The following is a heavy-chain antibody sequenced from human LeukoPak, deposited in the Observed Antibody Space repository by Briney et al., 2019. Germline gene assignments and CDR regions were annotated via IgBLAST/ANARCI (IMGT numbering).Heavy chain of an antibody. D-gene: IGHD6-13*01. CDR3: AHSQSSSSWYETPALDY. CDR1: GGSISSGGYS. Sequence: TLSLTCAVSGGSISSGGYSWSWNRQPPGKALEWLALIYWNDDKRYSPSLKSRLTITKDTSKNQVVLTMTNMDPVDTATYYCAHSQSSSSWYETPALDYWGQGTLVTVSS. J-gene: IGHJ4*02. V-gene: IGHV2-5*01. CDR2: IYWNDDK.